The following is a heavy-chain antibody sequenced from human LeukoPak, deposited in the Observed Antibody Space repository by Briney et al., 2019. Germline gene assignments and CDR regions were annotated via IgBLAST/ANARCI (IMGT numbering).Heavy chain of an antibody. D-gene: IGHD1-7*01. CDR2: INAGNGNT. J-gene: IGHJ5*02. Sequence: ASVKVSCKASGYTFTSYAMHWVRQAPGQRLEWMGWINAGNGNTKYSQKFQGRVTITRDTSASTAYMEPSSLRSEDTAVYYCARDRNYGLPHNWFDPWGQGTLVTVSS. CDR3: ARDRNYGLPHNWFDP. V-gene: IGHV1-3*01. CDR1: GYTFTSYA.